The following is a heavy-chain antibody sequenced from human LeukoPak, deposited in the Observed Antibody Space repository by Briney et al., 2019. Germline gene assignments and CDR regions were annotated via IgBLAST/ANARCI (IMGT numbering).Heavy chain of an antibody. Sequence: ASVKVSCKASGYTFTSYGISWVRQAPGQGLEWMGWISAYNGNTNYAQKLQGRVTMTTDTSTSTAYMELRSLRSDDMAVYYCARDLLSVQLWLPHDAFDIWGQGTMVTVSS. D-gene: IGHD5-18*01. CDR1: GYTFTSYG. CDR3: ARDLLSVQLWLPHDAFDI. CDR2: ISAYNGNT. V-gene: IGHV1-18*03. J-gene: IGHJ3*02.